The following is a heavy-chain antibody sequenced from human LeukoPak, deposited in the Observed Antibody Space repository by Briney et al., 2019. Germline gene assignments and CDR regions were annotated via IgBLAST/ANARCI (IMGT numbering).Heavy chain of an antibody. J-gene: IGHJ3*02. CDR1: GFTFSRYN. Sequence: TGGSLRLSCAASGFTFSRYNMNWVRQAPGKGLEWVSSISTSSIYIYNADSVKGRFTISRDNAKKSLYLQMNSLRADGTAVYYCARCVESTMTGCPFDIWGQGTMVTVSS. V-gene: IGHV3-21*01. D-gene: IGHD3-22*01. CDR3: ARCVESTMTGCPFDI. CDR2: ISTSSIYI.